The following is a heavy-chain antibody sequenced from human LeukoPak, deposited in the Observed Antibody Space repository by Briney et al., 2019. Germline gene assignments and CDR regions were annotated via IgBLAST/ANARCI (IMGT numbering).Heavy chain of an antibody. V-gene: IGHV4-28*01. J-gene: IGHJ4*02. D-gene: IGHD3-10*01. CDR3: ARKENVYYYFDY. CDR1: GCSITSSSW. CDR2: IYHSGTT. Sequence: TSETLSLTCAVSGCSITSSSWWGWIRQPPGKGLEWIGYIYHSGTTYYNPSLQSRVTMSVDTSKNQFSLKLSSVTAVDTAVYYCARKENVYYYFDYWGQGTLVTVSS.